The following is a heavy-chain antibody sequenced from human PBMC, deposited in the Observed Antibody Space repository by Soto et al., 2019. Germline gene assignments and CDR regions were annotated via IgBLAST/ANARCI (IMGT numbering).Heavy chain of an antibody. V-gene: IGHV1-69*13. CDR3: ARDASSSDLYYYGMDV. CDR2: IIPIFGTA. D-gene: IGHD6-6*01. Sequence: RASVKVSCKASGGTFSSYAISWVRQAPGQGLEWMGGIIPIFGTANYAQKFQGRVTITADESTSTAYMELSSLRSEDTAVYYCARDASSSDLYYYGMDVWGQWTTVTVS. J-gene: IGHJ6*02. CDR1: GGTFSSYA.